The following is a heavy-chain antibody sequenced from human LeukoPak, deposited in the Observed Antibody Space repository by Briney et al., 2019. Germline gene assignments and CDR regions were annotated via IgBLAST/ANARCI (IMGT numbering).Heavy chain of an antibody. V-gene: IGHV3-53*01. CDR3: ARRGDGGRSFDY. CDR1: GFTVSSKY. J-gene: IGHJ4*02. CDR2: IYSGDST. Sequence: GGSLRLSCAASGFTVSSKYMSWVRQAPGKGLEWVSVIYSGDSTYYADSVKGRFTVSRDSSKNTLYLQMNSLRAEDTAVYYCARRGDGGRSFDYWGQGSLVTVSS. D-gene: IGHD4-23*01.